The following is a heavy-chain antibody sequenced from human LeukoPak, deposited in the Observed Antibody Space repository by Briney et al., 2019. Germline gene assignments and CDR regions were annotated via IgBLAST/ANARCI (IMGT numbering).Heavy chain of an antibody. J-gene: IGHJ4*02. V-gene: IGHV1-2*02. CDR1: GYTFTGYY. CDR3: ARDIAARVVFDY. Sequence: ASVKVSCKASGYTFTGYYMHWVRQAPGQGLEWMGWINPNSGGTNYAQKFQGGVTMTRDTSISTAYMELSRLRSDDTAVYYCARDIAARVVFDYWGQGTLVTVSS. D-gene: IGHD6-6*01. CDR2: INPNSGGT.